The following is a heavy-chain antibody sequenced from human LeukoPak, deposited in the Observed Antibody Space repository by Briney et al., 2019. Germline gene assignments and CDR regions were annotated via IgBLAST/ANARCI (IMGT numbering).Heavy chain of an antibody. CDR2: ISYNGGRK. Sequence: GGSLRLSCVASGFSFSGYAIHWVRQAPGKGLEWVAPISYNGGRKDYADSVKGRFTIDRDNSKNTVYLHMNSLRPDDTAIYFCARQEARNYYYEGLDYWGQGNLVTVSS. J-gene: IGHJ4*02. CDR3: ARQEARNYYYEGLDY. V-gene: IGHV3-30*04. CDR1: GFSFSGYA. D-gene: IGHD3-22*01.